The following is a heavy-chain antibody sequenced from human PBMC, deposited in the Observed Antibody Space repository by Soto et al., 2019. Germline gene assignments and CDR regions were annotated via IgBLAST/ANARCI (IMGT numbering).Heavy chain of an antibody. CDR3: AKGKGYCSGGSCGRYFDY. CDR1: GFTFSSYA. Sequence: XGSLRLSCAAAGFTFSSYAMSWVRQAPGKGLEWVSAISGSGGSTYYADSVKGRFTISRDNSKNTLYLQMNSLRAEDTAVYYCAKGKGYCSGGSCGRYFDYWGQGTLVTVSS. D-gene: IGHD2-15*01. V-gene: IGHV3-23*01. J-gene: IGHJ4*02. CDR2: ISGSGGST.